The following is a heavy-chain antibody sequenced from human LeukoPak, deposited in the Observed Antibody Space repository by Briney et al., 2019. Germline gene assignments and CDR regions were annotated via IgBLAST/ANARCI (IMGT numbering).Heavy chain of an antibody. Sequence: GGSLRLSCAASGFTFSSYAMHWVRQAPCKGLEGVAVISYDGSNKYYADSVKGRFTISRDNSKNTLYLQMNSLRAEDTAVYYCAIDAPSFDYWGQGTLVTVSS. CDR2: ISYDGSNK. CDR1: GFTFSSYA. CDR3: AIDAPSFDY. J-gene: IGHJ4*02. V-gene: IGHV3-30-3*01.